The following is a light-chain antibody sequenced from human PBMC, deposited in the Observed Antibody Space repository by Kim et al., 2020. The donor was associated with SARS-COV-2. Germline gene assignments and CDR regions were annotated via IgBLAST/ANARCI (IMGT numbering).Light chain of an antibody. J-gene: IGKJ4*01. CDR3: HQYNSYSLT. CDR2: DVS. CDR1: QSISSS. V-gene: IGKV1-5*01. Sequence: ASVGDRVTITCRASQSISSSLAWYQQKPGKAPKLLIYDVSSLESGVPSTFSGSGSGTEFTLTISSLQPDDFATYYCHQYNSYSLTFGGGTKVDIK.